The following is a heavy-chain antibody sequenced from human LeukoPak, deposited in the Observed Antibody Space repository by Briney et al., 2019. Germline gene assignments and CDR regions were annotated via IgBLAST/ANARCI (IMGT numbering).Heavy chain of an antibody. CDR2: ISSSGSTI. J-gene: IGHJ4*02. CDR3: AKDQSGDQGDFDY. V-gene: IGHV3-11*01. CDR1: GFTFSDYY. D-gene: IGHD2-21*02. Sequence: GGSLRLSRAASGFTFSDYYMSWIRQAPGKGLEWVSYISSSGSTIYYADSVKGRFTISRDNAKNSLYLQMNSLRAEDTAVYYCAKDQSGDQGDFDYWGQGTLVTVSS.